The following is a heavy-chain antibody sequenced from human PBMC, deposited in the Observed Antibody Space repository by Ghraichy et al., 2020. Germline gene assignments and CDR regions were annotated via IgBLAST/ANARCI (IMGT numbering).Heavy chain of an antibody. V-gene: IGHV2-5*02. D-gene: IGHD2-2*01. CDR1: GFSLSTSGVG. Sequence: SGPTPVKPTQTLTLTCTFSGFSLSTSGVGVGWIRQPPGKALEWLALIYWDDDKRYSPSLKSRLTITKDTSKNQVVLTMTNMDPVDTATYYCAHRRSLPARESCWFDPWGQGTLVTVSS. CDR2: IYWDDDK. CDR3: AHRRSLPARESCWFDP. J-gene: IGHJ5*02.